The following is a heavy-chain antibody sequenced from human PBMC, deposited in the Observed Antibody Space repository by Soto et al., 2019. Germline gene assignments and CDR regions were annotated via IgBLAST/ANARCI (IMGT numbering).Heavy chain of an antibody. Sequence: VQLVQSGAEVKKPGSSVKVSCKASGGTFSSYAISWVRQAPGQGLEWMGGIIPIFGTANYAQRFQGRVTITADESTGTAYMELSSLGSEDTAVYYCARVHGPIRYFDALAYWGQGTLVTVSS. V-gene: IGHV1-69*01. CDR2: IIPIFGTA. CDR1: GGTFSSYA. J-gene: IGHJ4*02. D-gene: IGHD3-9*01. CDR3: ARVHGPIRYFDALAY.